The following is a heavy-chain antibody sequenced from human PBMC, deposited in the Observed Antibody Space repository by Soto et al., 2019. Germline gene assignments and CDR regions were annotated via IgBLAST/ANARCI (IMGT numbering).Heavy chain of an antibody. CDR2: IFYTGRT. J-gene: IGHJ4*02. CDR1: GGTISNPSYY. Sequence: SETLSLTFAVSGGTISNPSYYWGWVRQPPGKGLEWIGDIFYTGRTYYSPSLKSRVTISVDTSKEQFSLNLTSVTAADTAVYFCPGVDYWGQGTLVTVSS. CDR3: PGVDY. V-gene: IGHV4-39*01.